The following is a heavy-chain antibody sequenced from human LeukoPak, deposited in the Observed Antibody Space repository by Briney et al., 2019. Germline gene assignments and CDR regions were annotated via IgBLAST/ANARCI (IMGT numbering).Heavy chain of an antibody. CDR1: GFTFSSNG. CDR2: INHDGRDK. D-gene: IGHD6-13*01. CDR3: ARVGHSSSWALPGSPSYYFDY. Sequence: PGGSLRLSCAASGFTFSSNGMHWLRQAPGKGLEWVTFINHDGRDKSYADSVKGRFTISRDTSTNTLYLQMNSVRVEDTAVYYCARVGHSSSWALPGSPSYYFDYWGQGTLVTVSS. V-gene: IGHV3-30*02. J-gene: IGHJ4*02.